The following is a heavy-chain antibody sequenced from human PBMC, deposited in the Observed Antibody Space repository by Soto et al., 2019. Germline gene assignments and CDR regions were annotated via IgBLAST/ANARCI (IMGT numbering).Heavy chain of an antibody. Sequence: QVQLQESGPGLVKPSETLSLTGTVSGGSISSYYWSWIRQPPGKGLEWIGYIYYSGSTNYNPSLKSRVTISVDTSKNQFSLKLSSVTAADTAVYYCARTDSGSYGDHFDYWGQGTLVTVSS. J-gene: IGHJ4*02. D-gene: IGHD1-26*01. CDR3: ARTDSGSYGDHFDY. V-gene: IGHV4-59*01. CDR2: IYYSGST. CDR1: GGSISSYY.